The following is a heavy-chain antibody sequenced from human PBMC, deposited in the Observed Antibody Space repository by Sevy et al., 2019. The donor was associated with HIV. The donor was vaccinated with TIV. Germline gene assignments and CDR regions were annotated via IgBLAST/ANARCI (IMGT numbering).Heavy chain of an antibody. Sequence: ASVKVSCKASGYTFNSYTINWVRQAPGQGLEWMGWISAYNGNTNYAQTFQGRVTMTTDTSTSTAYMELRSLRSDDTAVYYCARVGDWNFQYHYWGQGTLVTVSS. CDR3: ARVGDWNFQYHY. D-gene: IGHD1-7*01. J-gene: IGHJ4*02. CDR2: ISAYNGNT. V-gene: IGHV1-18*01. CDR1: GYTFNSYT.